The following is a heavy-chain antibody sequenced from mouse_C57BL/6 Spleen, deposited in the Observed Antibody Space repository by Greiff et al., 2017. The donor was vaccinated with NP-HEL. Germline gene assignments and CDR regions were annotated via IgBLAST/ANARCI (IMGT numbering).Heavy chain of an antibody. CDR1: GYTFTDYY. D-gene: IGHD2-1*01. V-gene: IGHV1-26*01. J-gene: IGHJ4*01. CDR2: INPNNGGT. CDR3: ARWGGNPTIAMDY. Sequence: EVQLQQSGPELVKPGASVKISCKASGYTFTDYYMNWVKQSHGKSLEWIGDINPNNGGTSYNQKFKGKATLTVDKSSSTAYMELRSLTSEDSAVYYCARWGGNPTIAMDYWGQGTSVTVSS.